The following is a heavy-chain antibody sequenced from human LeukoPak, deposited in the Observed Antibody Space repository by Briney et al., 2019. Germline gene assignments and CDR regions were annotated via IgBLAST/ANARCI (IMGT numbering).Heavy chain of an antibody. J-gene: IGHJ4*02. D-gene: IGHD4-11*01. Sequence: PGGSLRLSCAASGFTFSTYALSWVRQAPGKGLEWVSSIGSSGDSTYYADSVEGRFTISRDNSKNTLFLQMNSLRVGDTAIYYCAKFGTVARQHFDYWGQGTLVTVSS. CDR2: IGSSGDST. CDR3: AKFGTVARQHFDY. V-gene: IGHV3-23*01. CDR1: GFTFSTYA.